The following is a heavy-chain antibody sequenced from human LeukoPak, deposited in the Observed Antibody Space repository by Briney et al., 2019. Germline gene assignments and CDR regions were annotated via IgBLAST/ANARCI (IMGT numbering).Heavy chain of an antibody. D-gene: IGHD2-21*02. Sequence: SVKVSCKASGGTFSSYAISWVRQAPGQGLEWMGGIIPIFGTANYAQKFQGRVTITTDESTSTVFMELSSLRSDDTAVYYCARGGCDGACSFDHWGQGTLVTVSS. V-gene: IGHV1-69*05. J-gene: IGHJ4*02. CDR1: GGTFSSYA. CDR3: ARGGCDGACSFDH. CDR2: IIPIFGTA.